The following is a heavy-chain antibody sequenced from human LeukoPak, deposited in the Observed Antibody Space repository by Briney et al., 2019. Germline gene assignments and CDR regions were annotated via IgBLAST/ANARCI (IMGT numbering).Heavy chain of an antibody. CDR3: ASGGGLLPNKNYYYHGMDV. V-gene: IGHV1-69*04. D-gene: IGHD3-10*01. J-gene: IGHJ6*02. CDR2: IIPILDLA. CDR1: GGTFSTYG. Sequence: SVKVSCKASGGTFSTYGITWVRQAPGQGLEWVGRIIPILDLANYAQKFQGRVTITADKSTRTAYMEVSSLRSEDTAVYYCASGGGLLPNKNYYYHGMDVWGQGTTVTVSS.